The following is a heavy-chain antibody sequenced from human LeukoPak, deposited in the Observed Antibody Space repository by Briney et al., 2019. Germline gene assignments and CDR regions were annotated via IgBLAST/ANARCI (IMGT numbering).Heavy chain of an antibody. V-gene: IGHV1-18*01. CDR2: FSGYNGNT. J-gene: IGHJ5*02. D-gene: IGHD3-22*01. CDR1: GYTFTSYG. CDR3: ARDEGRYSGGYYPNWFDP. Sequence: ASVKVSCKASGYTFTSYGISWVRQAPGQGLEWMGWFSGYNGNTNYAQKLQGRVTMTTDTSTSTAYMDLRSLRSDDTAMYYCARDEGRYSGGYYPNWFDPWGQGTLVTVSS.